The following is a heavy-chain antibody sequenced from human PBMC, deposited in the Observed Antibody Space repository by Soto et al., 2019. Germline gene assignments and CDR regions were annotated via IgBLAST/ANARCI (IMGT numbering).Heavy chain of an antibody. Sequence: SETLSLTCTVSGGSISSHYWSWIRQPPGKGLEWIGYIYSSGSTNYNPSLKTRVAISVDTSKNQFSLKLTSVTAADTAVYYCARVHQYGSGSFDYWGQGALVTVPQ. V-gene: IGHV4-59*11. CDR2: IYSSGST. J-gene: IGHJ4*02. CDR3: ARVHQYGSGSFDY. D-gene: IGHD3-10*01. CDR1: GGSISSHY.